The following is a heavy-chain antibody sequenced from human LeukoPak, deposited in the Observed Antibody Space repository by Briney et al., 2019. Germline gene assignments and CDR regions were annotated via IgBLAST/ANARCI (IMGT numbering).Heavy chain of an antibody. CDR1: GFGFSRYY. V-gene: IGHV3-49*04. J-gene: IGHJ4*02. CDR3: TRGGELLIG. CDR2: IRSKAYGGTT. D-gene: IGHD3-10*01. Sequence: GGSLRLSCAASGFGFSRYYMSWVRQAPGKGLEWVGFIRSKAYGGTTEYAASVKGRFTISRDDSRSIAYLQMNNLKTEDTAVYYCTRGGELLIGWGQGTLVTVSS.